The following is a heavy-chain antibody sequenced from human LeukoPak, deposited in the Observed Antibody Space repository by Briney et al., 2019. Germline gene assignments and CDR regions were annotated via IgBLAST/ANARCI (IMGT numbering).Heavy chain of an antibody. V-gene: IGHV5-51*01. CDR2: IYPGDSDT. J-gene: IGHJ4*02. CDR3: ARREDNGDFDY. CDR1: GGTFSSYA. Sequence: ASVKVSCKASGGTFSSYAISWVRQAPGQGLEWMGIIYPGDSDTRDSPSFQGQVTISADKSISTAYLQWSSLKASDTAMYYCARREDNGDFDYWGQGTLVTVSS. D-gene: IGHD1-1*01.